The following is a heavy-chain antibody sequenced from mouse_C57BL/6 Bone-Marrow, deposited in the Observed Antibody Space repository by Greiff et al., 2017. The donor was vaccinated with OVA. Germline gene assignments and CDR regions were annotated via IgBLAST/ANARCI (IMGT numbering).Heavy chain of an antibody. CDR3: GCNYGYAMDY. V-gene: IGHV1-55*01. CDR1: GYTFTSYW. Sequence: QVQLQQPGAELVKPGASVKMSCKASGYTFTSYWITWVKQRPGKGLEWIGDIYPGSGSTNYNEKFKSKAKLTVDTSSSTAYMQLSSLTSEDSAVYYCGCNYGYAMDYWGQGTSVTVSS. CDR2: IYPGSGST. J-gene: IGHJ4*01. D-gene: IGHD2-1*01.